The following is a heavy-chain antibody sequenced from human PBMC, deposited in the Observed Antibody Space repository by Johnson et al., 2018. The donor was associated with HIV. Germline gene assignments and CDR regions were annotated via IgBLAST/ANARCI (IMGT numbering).Heavy chain of an antibody. Sequence: QMLLVESGGGVVQPGRSLRLSCAASGFTFSSYAMHWVRQAPGKGLEWVAVISYDGSNKYYADSVKGRFTISRDTSKNTLYLQMNSLRAEETAVYYCARDGGIGSTREDAFDIWGQGTMVTVSS. V-gene: IGHV3-30-3*01. J-gene: IGHJ3*02. CDR2: ISYDGSNK. D-gene: IGHD2-2*01. CDR1: GFTFSSYA. CDR3: ARDGGIGSTREDAFDI.